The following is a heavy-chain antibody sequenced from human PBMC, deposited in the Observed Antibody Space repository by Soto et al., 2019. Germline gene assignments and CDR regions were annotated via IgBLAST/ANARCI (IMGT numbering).Heavy chain of an antibody. Sequence: QVQLVQSGAEVKKPGSSVKVSCKSSGGTLSTYAISWLRQAPGQGLEWMGGIIPVLGTANYAQKFQGRVTITADESTSTVHMELGSLRSDDTAVYYCARDQGVSSGYYLHYFDYWGQGTLVTVSS. CDR1: GGTLSTYA. CDR3: ARDQGVSSGYYLHYFDY. V-gene: IGHV1-69*01. D-gene: IGHD3-22*01. J-gene: IGHJ4*01. CDR2: IIPVLGTA.